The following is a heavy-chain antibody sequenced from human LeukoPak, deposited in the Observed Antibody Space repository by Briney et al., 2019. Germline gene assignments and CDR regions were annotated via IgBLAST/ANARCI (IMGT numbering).Heavy chain of an antibody. D-gene: IGHD1-26*01. J-gene: IGHJ4*02. CDR1: GFTFSSYS. Sequence: GGSLRLSCAASGFTFSSYSMNWVRQGPGQGQERDWYISSSCSTISYADSVKGRFTISRENAKNTLYLQMNSLKASDTAMYYCAVNSGSSYLFDNWGQGTLVTVSS. CDR3: AVNSGSSYLFDN. V-gene: IGHV3-48*01. CDR2: ISSSCSTI.